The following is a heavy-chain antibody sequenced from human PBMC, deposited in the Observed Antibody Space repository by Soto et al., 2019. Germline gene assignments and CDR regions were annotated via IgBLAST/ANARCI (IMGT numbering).Heavy chain of an antibody. CDR1: GGSTNSRSDY. J-gene: IGHJ4*02. CDR2: VYYSGST. D-gene: IGHD3-16*01. V-gene: IGHV4-39*01. Sequence: SETLFLTCTVSGGSTNSRSDYWGWIRQPPGKGLEWIGSVYYSGSTHDNPSLQSRVTISVDTSRNQFSLNLISVTAADTAVYFCARQPRGPGYGERGLYFDYWGQGTLVTVSS. CDR3: ARQPRGPGYGERGLYFDY.